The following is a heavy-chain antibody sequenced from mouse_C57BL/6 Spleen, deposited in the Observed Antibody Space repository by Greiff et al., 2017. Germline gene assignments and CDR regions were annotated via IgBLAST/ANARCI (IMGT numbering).Heavy chain of an antibody. CDR3: ARSLIYPIYYYAMDY. CDR2: INPGSGGT. J-gene: IGHJ4*01. CDR1: GYAFTNYL. V-gene: IGHV1-54*01. D-gene: IGHD1-1*01. Sequence: QVQLQQSGAELVRPGTSVKVSCKASGYAFTNYLIEWVKQRPGQGLEWIGVINPGSGGTNYNEKFKGKATLTADKSSSTAYMQLSSLTSEDSAVYYCARSLIYPIYYYAMDYWGQGTSVTVSS.